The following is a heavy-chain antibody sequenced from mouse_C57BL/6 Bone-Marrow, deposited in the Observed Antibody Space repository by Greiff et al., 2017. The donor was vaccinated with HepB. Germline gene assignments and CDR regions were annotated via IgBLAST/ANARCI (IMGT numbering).Heavy chain of an antibody. CDR3: TRGDYYGNFPWFAY. J-gene: IGHJ3*01. D-gene: IGHD2-1*01. CDR2: ISSGGDYI. CDR1: GFTFSSYA. V-gene: IGHV5-9-1*02. Sequence: EVQVVESGEGLVKPGGSLKLSCAASGFTFSSYAMSWVRQTPEKRLEWVAYISSGGDYIYYADTVKGRFTISRDNARNTLYLQMSSLKSEDTAMYYFTRGDYYGNFPWFAYWGQGTLVTVSA.